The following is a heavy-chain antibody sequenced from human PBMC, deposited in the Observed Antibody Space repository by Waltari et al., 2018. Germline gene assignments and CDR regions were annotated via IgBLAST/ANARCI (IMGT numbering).Heavy chain of an antibody. V-gene: IGHV3-48*04. CDR2: SSGGGSPI. J-gene: IGHJ4*02. CDR3: VPMGASRLTLTG. D-gene: IGHD3-9*01. Sequence: EVQLVESGGGLVQPGGSLRISCAASGFTFSTYGMNWVRQAPGKGLEWVSHSSGGGSPIYYADSVKGRFTISRDNAKNSLYLQMNSLRVEDTAVYYCVPMGASRLTLTGWGQGTLVTVSS. CDR1: GFTFSTYG.